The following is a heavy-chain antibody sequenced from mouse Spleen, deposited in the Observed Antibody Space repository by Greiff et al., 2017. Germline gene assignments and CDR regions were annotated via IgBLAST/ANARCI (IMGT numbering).Heavy chain of an antibody. J-gene: IGHJ2*01. V-gene: IGHV1-50*01. Sequence: QVQLQQPGAELVKPGASVKLSCKASGYTFTSYWMQWVKQRPGQGLEWIGEIDPSDSYTNYNQKFKGKATLTVDTSSSTAYMQLSSLTSEDSAVYYCAFITTVVAPFDYWGQGTTLTVSS. CDR1: GYTFTSYW. CDR3: AFITTVVAPFDY. CDR2: IDPSDSYT. D-gene: IGHD1-1*01.